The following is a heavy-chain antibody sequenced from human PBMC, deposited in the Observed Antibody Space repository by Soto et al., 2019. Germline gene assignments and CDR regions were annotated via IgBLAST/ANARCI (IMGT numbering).Heavy chain of an antibody. CDR3: ARRYGGNLDY. J-gene: IGHJ4*02. CDR1: GGSISSYY. D-gene: IGHD2-15*01. CDR2: YYSGST. V-gene: IGHV4-59*08. Sequence: QVQLQESGPGLVKPSETLSLTCTVSGGSISSYYWSWIRQPPGKGLEWIVYYSGSTNYNPSLKSRVTISVDTSKNQFSLKLSSVTAADTAVYYCARRYGGNLDYWGQGTLVTVSS.